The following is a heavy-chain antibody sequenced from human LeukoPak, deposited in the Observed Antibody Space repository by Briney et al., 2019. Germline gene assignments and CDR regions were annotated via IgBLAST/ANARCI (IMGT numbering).Heavy chain of an antibody. Sequence: PGGSLRLSCAASGFTFSSYSMNWVRQAPGKGLEWVSSISSSGSYIYYADSVKGGFTISRDNAKNSLYLQMNSLRAEDTAVYYCASTDYYGSGSSAFDIWGQGTMVTVSS. CDR1: GFTFSSYS. J-gene: IGHJ3*02. D-gene: IGHD3-10*01. CDR3: ASTDYYGSGSSAFDI. V-gene: IGHV3-21*01. CDR2: ISSSGSYI.